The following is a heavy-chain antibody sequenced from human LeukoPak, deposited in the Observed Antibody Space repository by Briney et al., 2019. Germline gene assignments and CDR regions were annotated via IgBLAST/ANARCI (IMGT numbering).Heavy chain of an antibody. CDR2: ISWDGGST. CDR3: AKDPYYYDSSGYYYPDY. D-gene: IGHD3-22*01. J-gene: IGHJ4*02. V-gene: IGHV3-43*02. CDR1: GFTFDDYA. Sequence: GGSLRLSCAASGFTFDDYAMHWVRQAPGKGLEWVSLISWDGGSTYYADSVKGRFTISRDNSKNSLYLQMNSLRTEDTALYYCAKDPYYYDSSGYYYPDYWGQGTLVTVSS.